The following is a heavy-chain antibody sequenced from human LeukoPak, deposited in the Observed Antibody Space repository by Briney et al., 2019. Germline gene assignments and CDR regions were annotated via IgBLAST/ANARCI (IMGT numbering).Heavy chain of an antibody. CDR1: GFTFSSYS. CDR3: ARDAVAGTSFDY. V-gene: IGHV3-21*01. D-gene: IGHD6-19*01. J-gene: IGHJ4*02. CDR2: ISSSSSYI. Sequence: PGGFLRLSCAASGFTFSSYSMNWVRQAPGKGLEWVSSISSSSSYIYYADSVKGRFTISRDNAKNSLYLQMNSLRAEDTAVCYCARDAVAGTSFDYWGQGTLVTVSS.